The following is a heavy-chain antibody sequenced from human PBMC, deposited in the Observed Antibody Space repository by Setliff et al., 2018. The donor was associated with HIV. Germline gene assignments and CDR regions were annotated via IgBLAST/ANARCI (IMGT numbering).Heavy chain of an antibody. Sequence: SVKVSCKASGGTFNSYTVSWVRQAPGRGLEWMGGIIPMFNIANYAQKFQGRATITADISTTTASMELRSLRSEDTAVYYCAGGWSENTVMVQVEYFRHWGQGTLVTVSS. D-gene: IGHD5-18*01. V-gene: IGHV1-69*10. CDR1: GGTFNSYT. J-gene: IGHJ1*01. CDR2: IIPMFNIA. CDR3: AGGWSENTVMVQVEYFRH.